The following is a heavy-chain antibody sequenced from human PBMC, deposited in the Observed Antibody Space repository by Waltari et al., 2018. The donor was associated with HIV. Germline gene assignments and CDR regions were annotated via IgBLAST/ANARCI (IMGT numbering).Heavy chain of an antibody. CDR2: ISTSSSYI. J-gene: IGHJ4*02. CDR3: ARGGLGRYSSSWGTY. CDR1: GFTFSDYY. Sequence: EVQLVESGGGLVKPGGSLRLSWSASGFTFSDYYMNWVRQAPGQGLEWVSSISTSSSYIYDSDSVKGRFTISRDNAKNSLYLQMNSLRAEDTAVYYCARGGLGRYSSSWGTYWGQGTLVTVSS. D-gene: IGHD6-13*01. V-gene: IGHV3-21*01.